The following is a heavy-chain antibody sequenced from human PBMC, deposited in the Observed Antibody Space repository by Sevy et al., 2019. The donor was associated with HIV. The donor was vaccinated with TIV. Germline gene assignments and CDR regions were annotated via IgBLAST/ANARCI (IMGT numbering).Heavy chain of an antibody. CDR3: ARGGLDSNLFSSFDY. CDR2: IYSGGST. V-gene: IGHV3-53*01. Sequence: GGSLRLSCAVSGLTVDSNYMSWVRQAPGKGLEWVSIIYSGGSTHYADSVTGRFTISTDNSKNTLDLQMNSVMAEDTAVYYCARGGLDSNLFSSFDYWGQGTLVTVSS. CDR1: GLTVDSNY. D-gene: IGHD1-1*01. J-gene: IGHJ4*02.